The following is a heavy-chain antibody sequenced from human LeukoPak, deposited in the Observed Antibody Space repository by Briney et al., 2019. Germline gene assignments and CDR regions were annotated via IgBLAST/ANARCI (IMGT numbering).Heavy chain of an antibody. CDR1: GFTFSSYE. D-gene: IGHD1-26*01. J-gene: IGHJ5*02. CDR2: ISSSASTI. Sequence: GGSLRLSCAASGFTFSSYEMTWVRQAPGKGLEWVSYISSSASTIYYADSVKGRFTISRDNAKNSLYLQMNSLRAEDTAVYYCASCISGSYSGKSKPTSWFDPWGQGTLVTVSS. V-gene: IGHV3-48*03. CDR3: ASCISGSYSGKSKPTSWFDP.